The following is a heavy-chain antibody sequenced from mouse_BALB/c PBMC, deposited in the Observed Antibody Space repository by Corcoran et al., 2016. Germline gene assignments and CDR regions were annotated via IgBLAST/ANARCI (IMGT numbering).Heavy chain of an antibody. D-gene: IGHD2-3*01. V-gene: IGHV9-1*02. Sequence: QIQLVQSGPELKKPGETVKISCKASGYTFTNYGMNWVKQAPGKGLKWMGWINTYTGEPTYADDFKGRFAFSLETSASTAYLQINNLKNEDMATYFCARDGYSSWFAYWGQGTLVTVSA. J-gene: IGHJ3*01. CDR2: INTYTGEP. CDR3: ARDGYSSWFAY. CDR1: GYTFTNYG.